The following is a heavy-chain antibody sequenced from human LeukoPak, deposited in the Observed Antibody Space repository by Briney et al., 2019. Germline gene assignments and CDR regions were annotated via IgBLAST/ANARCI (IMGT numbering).Heavy chain of an antibody. J-gene: IGHJ3*02. CDR2: ISTSSNYI. Sequence: GGSLRLSCAASGFTFSSYSMNWVRQAPGKGLEWVSSISTSSNYIYYAGSVKGRFTISRDNAKNSLYLQMNSLRAEDTAVYYCARDLPGITMIARTTFDIWGQGTMVTVSS. CDR1: GFTFSSYS. CDR3: ARDLPGITMIARTTFDI. V-gene: IGHV3-21*01. D-gene: IGHD3-22*01.